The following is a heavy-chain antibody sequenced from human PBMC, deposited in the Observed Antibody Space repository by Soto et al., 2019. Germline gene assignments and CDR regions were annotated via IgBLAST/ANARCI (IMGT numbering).Heavy chain of an antibody. Sequence: QVQLVQSGAEVKKPGASVKVSCKASGYTFTSYGISWARQAPGQGLEWMGWSSAYSGNTNYAQKLQGRVTMTTDTTTSTAYMELRSLRSDDTAVYYCARDKGAYCGGDCYSTWFDPWGQGTLVTVSS. D-gene: IGHD2-21*02. V-gene: IGHV1-18*01. CDR1: GYTFTSYG. J-gene: IGHJ5*02. CDR3: ARDKGAYCGGDCYSTWFDP. CDR2: SSAYSGNT.